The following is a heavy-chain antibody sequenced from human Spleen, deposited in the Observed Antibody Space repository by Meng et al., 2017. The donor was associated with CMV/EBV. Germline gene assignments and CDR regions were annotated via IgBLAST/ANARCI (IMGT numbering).Heavy chain of an antibody. V-gene: IGHV3-23*01. CDR3: AKDPLGAVAGENWFDP. J-gene: IGHJ5*02. Sequence: SGFSFSNYAMNWVRQAPGKGLEWVSAISGTGANMYYADSVKGRFTISRDNTKNTLYLQMNSLRAEDTAFYYCAKDPLGAVAGENWFDPWGQGTLVTVSS. CDR2: ISGTGANM. CDR1: GFSFSNYA. D-gene: IGHD6-19*01.